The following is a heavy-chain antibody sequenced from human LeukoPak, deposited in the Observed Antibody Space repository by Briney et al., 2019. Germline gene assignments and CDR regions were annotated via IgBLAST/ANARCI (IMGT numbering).Heavy chain of an antibody. J-gene: IGHJ5*02. CDR3: ARDQRAGTLWFDR. CDR2: ISSSSSYI. V-gene: IGHV3-21*01. Sequence: GGSLRLSCAASGFTFSSYSMNWVRQAPGKGLEWVSSISSSSSYIYYADSVKGRFTISRDNAKNSLYLQMNSLRAEDTAVYYCARDQRAGTLWFDRWGQGTLVTVSS. D-gene: IGHD6-19*01. CDR1: GFTFSSYS.